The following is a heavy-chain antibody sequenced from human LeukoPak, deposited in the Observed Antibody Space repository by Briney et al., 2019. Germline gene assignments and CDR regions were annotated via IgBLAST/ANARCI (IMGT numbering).Heavy chain of an antibody. V-gene: IGHV3-23*01. CDR3: ARTLPGQFDP. CDR2: ISGSGDTT. D-gene: IGHD1-14*01. CDR1: GFTFSSYA. Sequence: GGSLRLSCAASGFTFSSYAMSWVRQAPGKGLEWVSVISGSGDTTYYADSVKGRFTISRDNSKNTLYLQMNSLRAEDTAVYYCARTLPGQFDPWGQGTLVTVSS. J-gene: IGHJ5*02.